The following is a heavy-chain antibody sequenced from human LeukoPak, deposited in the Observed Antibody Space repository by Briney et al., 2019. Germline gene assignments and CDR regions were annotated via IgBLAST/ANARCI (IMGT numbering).Heavy chain of an antibody. D-gene: IGHD1-26*01. V-gene: IGHV4-61*02. CDR3: ATAWGGKWELPYAFDI. Sequence: SETLSLTCTVSGGSISSGSYYWSWIRQPAGKGLEWIVRIYTSGSTNYNPSLKSRVTISVDTSKNQFSLKLSSVTAADTAVYYCATAWGGKWELPYAFDIWGQGTMVTVSS. CDR2: IYTSGST. CDR1: GGSISSGSYY. J-gene: IGHJ3*02.